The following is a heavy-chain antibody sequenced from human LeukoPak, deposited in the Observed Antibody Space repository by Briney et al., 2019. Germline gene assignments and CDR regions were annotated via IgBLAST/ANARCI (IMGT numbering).Heavy chain of an antibody. Sequence: GGSLRLSCTTSGFTFSNYFMGWVSQTPGKGLEWVANIQENGGDKYYVDSVKGRFTISRDNAYNSLYLQMNSLRAEDTAVYYCARGGALLSYWGQGTLVTVSS. CDR1: GFTFSNYF. CDR2: IQENGGDK. J-gene: IGHJ4*02. V-gene: IGHV3-7*01. D-gene: IGHD4/OR15-4a*01. CDR3: ARGGALLSY.